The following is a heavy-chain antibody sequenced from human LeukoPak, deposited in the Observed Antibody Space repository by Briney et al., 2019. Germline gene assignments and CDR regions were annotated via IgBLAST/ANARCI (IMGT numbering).Heavy chain of an antibody. CDR3: ARGRDSSSWNDAFDI. J-gene: IGHJ3*02. CDR2: IYYSGST. Sequence: SETLSLTCTVSGGSISSYYWSWIRQPPGKGLEWIGYIYYSGSTNYNPSLKSRVTIPVDTSKNQFSLKLSSVTAADTAVYYCARGRDSSSWNDAFDIWGQGTMVTASS. V-gene: IGHV4-59*01. CDR1: GGSISSYY. D-gene: IGHD6-13*01.